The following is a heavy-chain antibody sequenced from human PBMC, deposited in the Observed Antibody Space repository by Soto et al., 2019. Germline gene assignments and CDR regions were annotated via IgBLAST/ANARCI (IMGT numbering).Heavy chain of an antibody. CDR3: ARAGSGWYVYFDY. V-gene: IGHV4-59*01. CDR1: GGSISSYY. J-gene: IGHJ4*02. Sequence: QVQLQESGPGLVKPSETLSLTCTVSGGSISSYYWSWIRQPPGKGLEWIGYIYYSGSTNYNPSLKSRVTISVDTSKNQFSLELSSVTAADTAVYYCARAGSGWYVYFDYWGQGTLVTVSS. D-gene: IGHD6-19*01. CDR2: IYYSGST.